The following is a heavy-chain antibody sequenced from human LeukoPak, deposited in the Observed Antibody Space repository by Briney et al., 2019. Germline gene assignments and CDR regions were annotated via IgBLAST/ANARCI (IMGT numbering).Heavy chain of an antibody. CDR3: ARDRGRDCSGGSCRPYYYMDV. Sequence: GASVKVSCKASGYTFTGYYMHWVRQAPGQGLEWMGIINPSGGSTSYAQKFQGRVTMTRDMSTSTVYMELSSLRSEDTAVYYCARDRGRDCSGGSCRPYYYMDVWGKGTTVTVSS. D-gene: IGHD2-15*01. J-gene: IGHJ6*03. CDR2: INPSGGST. CDR1: GYTFTGYY. V-gene: IGHV1-46*01.